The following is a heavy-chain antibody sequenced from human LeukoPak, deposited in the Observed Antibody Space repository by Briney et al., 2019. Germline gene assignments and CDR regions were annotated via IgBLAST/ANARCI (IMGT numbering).Heavy chain of an antibody. D-gene: IGHD4-17*01. CDR2: MKRKSANT. CDR3: ASGKLTHGDYVAVDF. V-gene: IGHV1-8*01. CDR1: GYTFTSYD. Sequence: SVEVFCNSSGYTFTSYDLKWVRQAWGQGLVDRRGMKRKSANTGYAQKSQSRVTMTRNTSITTAYMELSSLRSENTAIYYCASGKLTHGDYVAVDFWGQGTLVTVSS. J-gene: IGHJ4*02.